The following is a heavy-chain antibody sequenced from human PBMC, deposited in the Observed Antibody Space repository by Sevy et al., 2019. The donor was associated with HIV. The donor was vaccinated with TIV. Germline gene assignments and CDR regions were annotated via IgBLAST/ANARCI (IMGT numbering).Heavy chain of an antibody. CDR1: GFTFSSYA. D-gene: IGHD2-2*01. CDR3: ARAQLPHYHYYGMDV. CDR2: ISYDGSNK. V-gene: IGHV3-30-3*01. Sequence: GGSLRLSCAASGFTFSSYAMHWVRQAPGKGLEWVAVISYDGSNKYYADSVKGRFTISRDNSKNTLYLQMNSLRAEDTAVYYCARAQLPHYHYYGMDVWGQGTTVTVSS. J-gene: IGHJ6*02.